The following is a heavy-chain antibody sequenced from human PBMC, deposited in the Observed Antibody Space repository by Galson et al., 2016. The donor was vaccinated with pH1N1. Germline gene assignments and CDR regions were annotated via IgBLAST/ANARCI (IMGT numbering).Heavy chain of an antibody. Sequence: TLSLTCTVSGGSISSGGYYWSWIRQHPGKGLEWIGYVYDSGSTDYNPSLKSRLSISVDTSKNQFSLKLRPVTAADTAVYYCARQRHADYFDDSGYAKTRPGELDYWGQGTLVTVSS. CDR3: ARQRHADYFDDSGYAKTRPGELDY. CDR2: VYDSGST. J-gene: IGHJ4*02. CDR1: GGSISSGGYY. D-gene: IGHD3-22*01. V-gene: IGHV4-31*03.